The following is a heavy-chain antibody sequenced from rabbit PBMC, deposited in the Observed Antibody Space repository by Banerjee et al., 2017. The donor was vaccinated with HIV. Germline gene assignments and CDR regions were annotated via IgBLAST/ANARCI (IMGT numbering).Heavy chain of an antibody. CDR3: ARDSYDSSGWAWKFLL. V-gene: IGHV1S45*01. CDR2: TYVSTAGS. CDR1: GIDFSTYYY. J-gene: IGHJ4*01. Sequence: QQQLEESGGGLVKPGGTLTLTCKASGIDFSTYYYMCWVRQAPGKGLEFIACTYVSTAGSNYASWAKGRFTISETSSTTVTLQMTSLTGADTATYFCARDSYDSSGWAWKFLLWGPGTLVTVS. D-gene: IGHD4-1*01.